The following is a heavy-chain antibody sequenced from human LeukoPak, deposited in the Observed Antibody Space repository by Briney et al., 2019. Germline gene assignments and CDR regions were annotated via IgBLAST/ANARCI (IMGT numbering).Heavy chain of an antibody. Sequence: GGSLRLSCAASGFTFSSYSMNWVRQAPGKGPEWVSYITSSGSTIYYADSVKGRFTISRDNAKNSLFLQMNSLRAEDTAVYYCAREPRGYAFDIWGQGTLVTVSS. V-gene: IGHV3-48*01. J-gene: IGHJ3*02. CDR2: ITSSGSTI. CDR1: GFTFSSYS. CDR3: AREPRGYAFDI.